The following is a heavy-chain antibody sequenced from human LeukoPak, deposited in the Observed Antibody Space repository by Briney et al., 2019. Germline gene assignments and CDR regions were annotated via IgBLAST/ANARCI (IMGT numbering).Heavy chain of an antibody. Sequence: ASVKVSCKASGYTFTGYYMHWARQAPGQGLEWMGWINPNSGGANYAQKFQGRVTMTRDTSISTAYMELSRLRSDDTAVYYCARDGDDFWSGRGSFDPWGQGTLVTVSS. D-gene: IGHD3-3*01. CDR2: INPNSGGA. J-gene: IGHJ5*02. CDR3: ARDGDDFWSGRGSFDP. V-gene: IGHV1-2*02. CDR1: GYTFTGYY.